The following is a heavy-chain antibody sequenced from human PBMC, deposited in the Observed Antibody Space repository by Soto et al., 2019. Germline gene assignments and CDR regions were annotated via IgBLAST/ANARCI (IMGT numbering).Heavy chain of an antibody. J-gene: IGHJ4*02. V-gene: IGHV4-31*03. D-gene: IGHD3-10*01. CDR1: GGSISSGGYY. Sequence: SETLSLTCTVSGGSISSGGYYWSWIRQHPGKGLEWIGYIYYSGSTYYNPSLKSRVTISVDTSKNQFSLKLSSVTAADTAVYYCARASRFGELFQRYFDYWGQGTLVTVSS. CDR3: ARASRFGELFQRYFDY. CDR2: IYYSGST.